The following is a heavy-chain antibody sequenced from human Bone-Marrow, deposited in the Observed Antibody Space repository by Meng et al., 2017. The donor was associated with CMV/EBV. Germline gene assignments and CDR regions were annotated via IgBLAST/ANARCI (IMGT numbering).Heavy chain of an antibody. CDR3: PRWGQLVNYGMDV. CDR1: GFTFSSYA. CDR2: ISYDGSNK. Sequence: GESLKISCAASGFTFSSYAMHWVRQAPGKELEWVAVISYDGSNKYYADSVKGRFTISRDNSKNTLYLQMNSLRAEDTAVYYCPRWGQLVNYGMDVWGQGTTVTVSS. V-gene: IGHV3-30*04. J-gene: IGHJ6*02. D-gene: IGHD6-6*01.